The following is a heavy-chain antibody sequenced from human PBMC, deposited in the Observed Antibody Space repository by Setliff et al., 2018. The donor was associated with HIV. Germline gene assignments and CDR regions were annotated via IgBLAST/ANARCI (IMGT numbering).Heavy chain of an antibody. J-gene: IGHJ4*02. D-gene: IGHD4-17*01. CDR3: ARPNDYDGVTPWGPFDY. CDR1: GYSFSDNW. CDR2: IYPDDSAT. V-gene: IGHV5-51*01. Sequence: PGESLKISCKGFGYSFSDNWIGWVRQMPGKGLEWMGIIYPDDSATRYSPSFQGHVTLSVDKSISAAYLQWSSLKASDSATYYCARPNDYDGVTPWGPFDYWGQGTPVTVSS.